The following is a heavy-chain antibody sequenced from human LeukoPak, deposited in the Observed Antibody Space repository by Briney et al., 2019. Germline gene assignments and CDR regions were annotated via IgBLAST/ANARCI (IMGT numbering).Heavy chain of an antibody. V-gene: IGHV6-1*01. J-gene: IGHJ4*02. CDR3: ARETVVVVAPYFDY. Sequence: SQTLSLTCAISGDSVSSNSAAWNWIRQPPSRGLEWLGRTYYRSKWYNDYAVSVKSRITINPDTSKNQFSLQLNSVTPEDTAVYYCARETVVVVAPYFDYWGQGTLVTVSS. D-gene: IGHD2-15*01. CDR2: TYYRSKWYN. CDR1: GDSVSSNSAA.